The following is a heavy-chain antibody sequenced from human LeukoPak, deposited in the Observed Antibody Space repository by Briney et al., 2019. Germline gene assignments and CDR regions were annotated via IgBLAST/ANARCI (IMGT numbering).Heavy chain of an antibody. CDR2: IYYSGST. Sequence: SETLSLTCTVSGGSISSSSYYWGWIRQPPGKGLEWIGSIYYSGSTYYNPSLKSRVTISVDTSKNQFSLKLSSVTAADTAVYYCARGRQRRRNWNYGGDAFDIWGQGTMVTVSS. V-gene: IGHV4-39*07. D-gene: IGHD1-7*01. CDR3: ARGRQRRRNWNYGGDAFDI. CDR1: GGSISSSSYY. J-gene: IGHJ3*02.